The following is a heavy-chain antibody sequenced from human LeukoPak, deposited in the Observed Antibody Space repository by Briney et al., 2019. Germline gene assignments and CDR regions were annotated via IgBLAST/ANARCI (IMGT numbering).Heavy chain of an antibody. CDR1: GGSFSGYY. V-gene: IGHV4-34*01. D-gene: IGHD6-19*01. CDR3: ARLKGYSSGWYPSYYFDY. Sequence: PSETLSLTCAVYGGSFSGYYWSWIHQPPGKGLEWIGEINHSGSTNYNPSLKSRVTISVDTSKNQFSLKLSSVTAADTAVYYCARLKGYSSGWYPSYYFDYWGQGTLVTVSS. J-gene: IGHJ4*02. CDR2: INHSGST.